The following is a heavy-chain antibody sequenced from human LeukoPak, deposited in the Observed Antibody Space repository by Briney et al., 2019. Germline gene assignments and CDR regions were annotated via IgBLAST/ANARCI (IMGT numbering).Heavy chain of an antibody. D-gene: IGHD3-10*01. V-gene: IGHV4-39*07. CDR2: INHSGST. CDR1: GGSISSSGYY. J-gene: IGHJ6*03. Sequence: SETLSLTXTVSGGSISSSGYYWGGIRQLPGKGLEWIGEINHSGSTNYDPSLKSRVTISVDTSKNQFSLKLSSVTAADTAVYYCARGGGTMVRGVLLNYYYYYMDAWGKGTTVTVSS. CDR3: ARGGGTMVRGVLLNYYYYYMDA.